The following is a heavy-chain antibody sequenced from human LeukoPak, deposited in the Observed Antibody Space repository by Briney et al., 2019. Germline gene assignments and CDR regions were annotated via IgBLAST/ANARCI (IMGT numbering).Heavy chain of an antibody. Sequence: ASVKVSCKASGGTFSSYAISWVRQAPGQGLEWMGIINPSGGSTSYAQKFQGRVTMTRDTSTSTVYMELSSLRSEDTAVYYCARGREALFNWKYGFNYWGQGTLVTVSS. J-gene: IGHJ4*02. CDR1: GGTFSSYA. V-gene: IGHV1-46*01. D-gene: IGHD1-1*01. CDR2: INPSGGST. CDR3: ARGREALFNWKYGFNY.